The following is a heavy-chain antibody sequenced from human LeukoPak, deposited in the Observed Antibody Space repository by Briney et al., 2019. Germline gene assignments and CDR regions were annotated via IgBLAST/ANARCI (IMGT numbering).Heavy chain of an antibody. D-gene: IGHD4-17*01. CDR3: AKASDTVITDRALDY. CDR2: ISSGGGAP. Sequence: GGSLRLSCGASAFTFSNYAMSWVRQAPGKGLEWVSAISSGGGAPYYADSVKGRFVMSRDNSKNTLYLQMNSLRAEDTAVYYCAKASDTVITDRALDYWGQGTLVTVSS. J-gene: IGHJ4*01. V-gene: IGHV3-23*01. CDR1: AFTFSNYA.